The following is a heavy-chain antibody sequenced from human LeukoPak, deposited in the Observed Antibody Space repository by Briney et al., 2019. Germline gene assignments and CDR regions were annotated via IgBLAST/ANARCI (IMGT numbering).Heavy chain of an antibody. CDR3: AKIAAVAASPYYYYGMDV. V-gene: IGHV3-23*01. CDR1: GFTFSTYA. D-gene: IGHD6-19*01. Sequence: GGSLRLSCAASGFTFSTYAMSWVRQAPGKGLEWVSAISGSGGTTYYADSVKGRFTIPRDNSKYTLYLQMNSLRAEDTAVYYCAKIAAVAASPYYYYGMDVWGQGTTVSVSS. J-gene: IGHJ6*02. CDR2: ISGSGGTT.